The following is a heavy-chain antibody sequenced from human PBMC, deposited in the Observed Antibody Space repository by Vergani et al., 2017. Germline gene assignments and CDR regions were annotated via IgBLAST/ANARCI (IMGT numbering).Heavy chain of an antibody. J-gene: IGHJ4*02. V-gene: IGHV4-34*01. CDR1: GGSFSGYY. CDR2: LYYSGST. CDR3: AGHAGYCSGGSCYSFDY. Sequence: QVQLQQWGAGLLKPSETLSLTCAVYGGSFSGYYWGWIRQPPGKGLEWIGSLYYSGSTYYHPSLKSRVTIPVDTSKNQFSLKLSFVPAADTAVYYCAGHAGYCSGGSCYSFDYGGQGTLVTVSS. D-gene: IGHD2-15*01.